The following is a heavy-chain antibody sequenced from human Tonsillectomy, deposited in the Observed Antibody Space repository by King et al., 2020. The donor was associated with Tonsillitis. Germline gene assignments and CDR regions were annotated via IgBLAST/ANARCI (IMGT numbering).Heavy chain of an antibody. Sequence: VQLVESGGGVVQPGRSLRLSCAASGFTFSTYGMHWVRQAPGKGLEWVAVISYDGSNKSYADSVKGRFTISRDNSKNTLYLQMNSLRAEDTAVYYCAKEGYDFWSGYYPGSYYYYGLDFWGQGTTVTVSS. J-gene: IGHJ6*02. CDR2: ISYDGSNK. CDR3: AKEGYDFWSGYYPGSYYYYGLDF. V-gene: IGHV3-30*18. CDR1: GFTFSTYG. D-gene: IGHD3-3*01.